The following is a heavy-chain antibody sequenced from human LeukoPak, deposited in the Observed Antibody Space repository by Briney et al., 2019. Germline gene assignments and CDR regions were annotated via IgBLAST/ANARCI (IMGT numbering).Heavy chain of an antibody. CDR2: IYYNGST. V-gene: IGHV4-59*01. J-gene: IGHJ4*02. D-gene: IGHD1-26*01. CDR3: ARGYSGTYGRFDY. CDR1: RGSISSYF. Sequence: SETLSLTCTVSRGSISSYFWRWIRQPPGKELEWIGYIYYNGSTNYNPSLKSRVTISVDTSKKQFSLQLNSVTAADTAVYFCARGYSGTYGRFDYWGPGILVTVSS.